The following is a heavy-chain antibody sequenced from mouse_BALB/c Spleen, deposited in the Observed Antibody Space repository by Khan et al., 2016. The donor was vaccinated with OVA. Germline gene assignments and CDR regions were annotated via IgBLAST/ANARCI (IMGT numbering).Heavy chain of an antibody. J-gene: IGHJ3*01. CDR3: EREGDYCRSDGWFSY. Sequence: VQLQESGAELARPGASVKMSCKASGYTFTTYTMHWVKQRPGQGLEWIGYINPSNGYTNYNQKFKDKSTLTADKSSSTAYMQLSSLTSDYSAVYYWEREGDYCRSDGWFSYWGQGTLVTVSA. D-gene: IGHD2-14*01. CDR2: INPSNGYT. V-gene: IGHV1-4*01. CDR1: GYTFTTYT.